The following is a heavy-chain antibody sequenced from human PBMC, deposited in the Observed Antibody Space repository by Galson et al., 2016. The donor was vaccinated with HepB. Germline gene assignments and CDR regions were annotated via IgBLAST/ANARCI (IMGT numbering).Heavy chain of an antibody. V-gene: IGHV7-4-1*02. Sequence: SVKVSCKASGYTFSNYAMNWVRQAPGQGLEWMGRINTITGDPTYAQGFTGRFVFYSDTSVSTAYLHISSLKAEDTAVYYCARDLPDYYNSGSYSDYWGQGTLVTVSS. CDR1: GYTFSNYA. CDR3: ARDLPDYYNSGSYSDY. J-gene: IGHJ4*02. CDR2: INTITGDP. D-gene: IGHD3-10*01.